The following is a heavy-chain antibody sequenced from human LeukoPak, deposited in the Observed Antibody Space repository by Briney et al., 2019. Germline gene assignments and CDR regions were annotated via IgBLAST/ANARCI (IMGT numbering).Heavy chain of an antibody. CDR2: IIPIFGTA. CDR1: RGTLSSSA. D-gene: IGHD6-13*01. J-gene: IGHJ4*02. V-gene: IGHV1-69*01. Sequence: ASVKVSCKASRGTLSSSAISWVRQAPGEGLEWVGGIIPIFGTANYAQEFQGRVTSTADESTSTAYMQLSSLRSEDTAVYYCAGTIPAAGGNDYWGQGTLVTVSS. CDR3: AGTIPAAGGNDY.